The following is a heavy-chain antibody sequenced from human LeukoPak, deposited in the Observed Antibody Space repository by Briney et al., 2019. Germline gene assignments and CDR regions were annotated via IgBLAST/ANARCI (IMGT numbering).Heavy chain of an antibody. CDR1: GYTFTSYY. D-gene: IGHD3-9*01. CDR2: INPSGGST. V-gene: IGHV1-46*01. J-gene: IGHJ3*02. Sequence: GASVKVSCKASGYTFTSYYMHWVRQAPGQGLEWMGIINPSGGSTSYAQKFQGRVTITADESTSTAYMELSSLRSEDTAVYYCARDKEDDILTGYHPQLVGAFDIWGQGTMVTVSS. CDR3: ARDKEDDILTGYHPQLVGAFDI.